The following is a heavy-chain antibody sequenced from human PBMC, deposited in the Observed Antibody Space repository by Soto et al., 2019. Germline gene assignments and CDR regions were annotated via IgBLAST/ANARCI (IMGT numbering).Heavy chain of an antibody. CDR2: IYYSGVT. D-gene: IGHD3-10*01. CDR1: GDPITSGGFY. J-gene: IGHJ5*02. Sequence: QVQLQESGPGLVKPSETLSLTCTLSGDPITSGGFYWTWIRQHPAKGLEWIGYIYYSGVTYYNPSLKSRATISVDPSKNQFSLNLSSVSAADTAMYYCARDLRGRRSGRFDPWGQGTLVTVSS. CDR3: ARDLRGRRSGRFDP. V-gene: IGHV4-31*03.